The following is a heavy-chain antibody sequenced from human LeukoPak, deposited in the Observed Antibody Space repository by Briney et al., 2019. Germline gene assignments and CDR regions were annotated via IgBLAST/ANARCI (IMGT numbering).Heavy chain of an antibody. Sequence: GASVKVSCKASGYTFTGYYMHWVRQAPGQGLEWMGWINPNSGGTNYAQKFQGRVTMTRDTSISTAYMELSRLRSDDTAVYYCARVHYYGSGIERTNYGMDVWGQGTTVTVSS. CDR2: INPNSGGT. J-gene: IGHJ6*02. CDR1: GYTFTGYY. D-gene: IGHD3-10*01. CDR3: ARVHYYGSGIERTNYGMDV. V-gene: IGHV1-2*02.